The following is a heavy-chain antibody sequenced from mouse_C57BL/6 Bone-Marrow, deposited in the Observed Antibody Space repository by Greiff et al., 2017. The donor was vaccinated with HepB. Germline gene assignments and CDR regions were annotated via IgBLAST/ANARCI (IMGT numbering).Heavy chain of an antibody. CDR2: INPGSGGT. J-gene: IGHJ4*01. V-gene: IGHV1-54*01. D-gene: IGHD2-2*01. Sequence: VQLQQSGAELVRPGTSVKVSCKASGYAFTNYLIEWVKQRPGQGLEWIGVINPGSGGTNYNEKFKGKATLTADKSSSTAYMQLSSLTSEDSAVYFCARSGLWLRRGDYWGQGTSVTVSS. CDR1: GYAFTNYL. CDR3: ARSGLWLRRGDY.